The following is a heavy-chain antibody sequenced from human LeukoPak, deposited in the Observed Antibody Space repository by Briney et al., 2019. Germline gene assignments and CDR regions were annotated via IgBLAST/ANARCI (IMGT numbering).Heavy chain of an antibody. Sequence: GGSLRLSCAASGFTFNNYAMTWVRQAPGKGLEWVAVISYDGSNKYYADSVKGRFTISRDNSKNTLYLQMNSLRAEDTAVYYCARDSYCSSTSCYFSWNYYYMDVWGKGTTVTVSS. CDR2: ISYDGSNK. V-gene: IGHV3-30*01. J-gene: IGHJ6*03. CDR3: ARDSYCSSTSCYFSWNYYYMDV. D-gene: IGHD2-2*01. CDR1: GFTFNNYA.